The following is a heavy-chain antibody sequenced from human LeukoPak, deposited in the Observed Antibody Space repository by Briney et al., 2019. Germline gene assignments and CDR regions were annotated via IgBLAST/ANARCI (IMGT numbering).Heavy chain of an antibody. D-gene: IGHD3-10*01. Sequence: SETLSLTCAVYGGSFSGYYWSWIRQPPGKGLEWIGEINHSGSTNYNPSLKSRVTISVDTSKNQFSLKLSSVTAADTAVYYCARHARSYYGSGSYYPWFDPWGQGTLVTVSS. CDR2: INHSGST. J-gene: IGHJ5*02. CDR3: ARHARSYYGSGSYYPWFDP. CDR1: GGSFSGYY. V-gene: IGHV4-34*01.